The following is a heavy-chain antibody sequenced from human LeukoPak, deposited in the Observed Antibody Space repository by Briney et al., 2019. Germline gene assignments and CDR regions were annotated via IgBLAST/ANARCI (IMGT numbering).Heavy chain of an antibody. CDR2: IYYSGST. J-gene: IGHJ6*03. D-gene: IGHD3-10*01. CDR3: ARESAYYGSGCYIVSRSYHMDV. V-gene: IGHV4-39*07. Sequence: SETLSLTCTVSGGSISSSSYYWGWIRQPPGKGLEWIGSIYYSGSTYYNPSLRSRVTISVDTSKKQFSLKLSSVTAADTAVYYCARESAYYGSGCYIVSRSYHMDVWGKGTTVTVSS. CDR1: GGSISSSSYY.